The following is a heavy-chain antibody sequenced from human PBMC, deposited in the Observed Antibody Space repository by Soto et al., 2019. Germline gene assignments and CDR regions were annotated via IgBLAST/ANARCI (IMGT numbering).Heavy chain of an antibody. V-gene: IGHV3-48*02. D-gene: IGHD1-26*01. CDR3: ARGVSGSYYGGFDY. Sequence: EVQLVESGGGLVQPGGSLRLSCAASGFTFSSYSMNWVRQAPGKGLEWVSYISSSSSTIYYADSVKGRFTISRDNAKNSLYLQMNRLRDEDTAVYYCARGVSGSYYGGFDYWGQGTLVTVSS. CDR1: GFTFSSYS. CDR2: ISSSSSTI. J-gene: IGHJ4*02.